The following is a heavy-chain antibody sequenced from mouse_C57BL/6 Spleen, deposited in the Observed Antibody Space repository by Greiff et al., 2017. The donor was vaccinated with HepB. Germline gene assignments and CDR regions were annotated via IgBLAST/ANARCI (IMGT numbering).Heavy chain of an antibody. CDR3: ARPPQLGDAMDY. CDR2: IDPEDGDT. V-gene: IGHV14-2*01. J-gene: IGHJ4*01. D-gene: IGHD3-3*01. CDR1: GFNIKDYY. Sequence: EVQLQESGAELVKPGASVKLSCTASGFNIKDYYMHWVKQRTEQGLEWIGRIDPEDGDTKYAPKFQGKATITADPSSNTAYLQLSSLTSEDTAVYYCARPPQLGDAMDYWGQGTSVTVSS.